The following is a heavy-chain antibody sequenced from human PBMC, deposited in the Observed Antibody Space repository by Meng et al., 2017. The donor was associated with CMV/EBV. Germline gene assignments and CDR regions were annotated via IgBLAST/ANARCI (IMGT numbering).Heavy chain of an antibody. Sequence: GSLRLSCTVSGGSVSSGSYYRSWIRQPPGKGLEWIGYIYYSGSTNYNPSLKSRVTISVDPSKNQFSLKLSSVTAADTAVYYCARDLKYYYDSSGHYGMDVWGQGTTVTVSS. CDR3: ARDLKYYYDSSGHYGMDV. CDR1: GGSVSSGSYY. D-gene: IGHD3-22*01. J-gene: IGHJ6*02. V-gene: IGHV4-61*01. CDR2: IYYSGST.